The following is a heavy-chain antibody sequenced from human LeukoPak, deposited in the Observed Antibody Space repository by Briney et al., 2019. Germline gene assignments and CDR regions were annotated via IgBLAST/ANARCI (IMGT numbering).Heavy chain of an antibody. CDR3: ASSGETTLHY. Sequence: GGSLRLSCAASGFTFSSYSMNWVRQAPGKGLEWVSYISSSSSTIYYADSVKGRFTISRDNSKNTLYLQMNSLRAEDTAVYYCASSGETTLHYWGQGTLVTVSS. V-gene: IGHV3-48*01. CDR1: GFTFSSYS. J-gene: IGHJ4*02. CDR2: ISSSSSTI. D-gene: IGHD6-25*01.